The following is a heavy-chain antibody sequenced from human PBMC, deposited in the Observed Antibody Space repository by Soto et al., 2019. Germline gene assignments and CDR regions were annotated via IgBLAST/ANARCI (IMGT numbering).Heavy chain of an antibody. D-gene: IGHD4-17*01. Sequence: AVKVSCKACGFTFTSSAMQWVRQARGQRLEWIGWIVVGSGNTNYAQKFQERVTITRDMSTSTAYMELSSLRSEDTAVYYCAADPTNDYGDYAYDYWGQGTLVTVSS. CDR1: GFTFTSSA. V-gene: IGHV1-58*02. CDR2: IVVGSGNT. J-gene: IGHJ4*02. CDR3: AADPTNDYGDYAYDY.